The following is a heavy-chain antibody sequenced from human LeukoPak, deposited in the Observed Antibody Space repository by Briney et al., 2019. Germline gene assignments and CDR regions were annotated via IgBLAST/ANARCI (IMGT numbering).Heavy chain of an antibody. CDR1: GYTLTSYG. V-gene: IGHV1-18*01. CDR2: ISAYNGNT. Sequence: ASVKVSCKASGYTLTSYGISWVRQAPGQGLEWMGWISAYNGNTNYAQKLQGRVTMTTDTSTSTAYMELRSLRSDDTAVYYCARDRYLRYSYGGGDFDYWGQGTLVTVSS. J-gene: IGHJ4*02. D-gene: IGHD5-18*01. CDR3: ARDRYLRYSYGGGDFDY.